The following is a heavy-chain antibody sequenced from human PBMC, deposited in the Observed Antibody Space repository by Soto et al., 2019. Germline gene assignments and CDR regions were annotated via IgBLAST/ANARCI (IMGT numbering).Heavy chain of an antibody. J-gene: IGHJ4*02. CDR2: IIPIFGTA. D-gene: IGHD2-2*01. Sequence: VXVSCKXXXGXFSSYAIRWVRQAPGQGLEWMGGIIPIFGTANYAQKFQGRVTITADKSTSTAYMELSSLRSEDTAVYYCARQDRYCSSTSCPPIDYWGQGTLVTVSS. V-gene: IGHV1-69*06. CDR3: ARQDRYCSSTSCPPIDY. CDR1: XGXFSSYA.